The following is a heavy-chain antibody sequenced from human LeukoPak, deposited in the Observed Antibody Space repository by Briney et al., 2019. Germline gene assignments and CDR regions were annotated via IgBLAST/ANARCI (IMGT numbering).Heavy chain of an antibody. D-gene: IGHD6-6*01. CDR1: GFTFSSFW. V-gene: IGHV3-74*03. CDR3: ERSEYSFDY. J-gene: IGHJ4*02. CDR2: INSDGSSA. Sequence: PGGSLRLSCAASGFTFSSFWMHWVRQVPGKGLVWVSRINSDGSSATYADSVKGRFTISRDNAKNTLYLQMNSLRAEDTAVYYCERSEYSFDYWGQGSLVTVSS.